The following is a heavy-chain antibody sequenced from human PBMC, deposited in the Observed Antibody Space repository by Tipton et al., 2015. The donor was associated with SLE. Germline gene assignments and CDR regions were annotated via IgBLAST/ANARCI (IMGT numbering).Heavy chain of an antibody. CDR3: ARVRRDSSSWGLDY. J-gene: IGHJ4*02. V-gene: IGHV4-59*01. Sequence: TLSLTCTVSGGSINSYYWTWIRQPPGKGLEWIGYIYYSGSTNYNPSVKSRVSMSVDTSKNQFSLRLSSVTAADTAFYYCARVRRDSSSWGLDYWGQGILITVSS. CDR2: IYYSGST. D-gene: IGHD6-13*01. CDR1: GGSINSYY.